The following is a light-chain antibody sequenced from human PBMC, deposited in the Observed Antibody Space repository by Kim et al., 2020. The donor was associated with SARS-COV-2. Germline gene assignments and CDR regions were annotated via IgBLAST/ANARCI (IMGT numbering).Light chain of an antibody. CDR3: SSYRSSGTLV. J-gene: IGLJ2*01. CDR1: SSDVGGYNY. CDR2: DLN. V-gene: IGLV2-14*01. Sequence: QSALTQPASVSGSPGQSITISCTGTSSDVGGYNYVSWYQQHPGTAPKLIIYDLNKRPSGVSNRFSGSKSDNTASLTISGLQAEDEADYYCSSYRSSGTLVFGGGTQLTVL.